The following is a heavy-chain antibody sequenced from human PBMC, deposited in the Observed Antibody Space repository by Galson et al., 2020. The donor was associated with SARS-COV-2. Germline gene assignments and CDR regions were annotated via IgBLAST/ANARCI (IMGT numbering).Heavy chain of an antibody. V-gene: IGHV4-34*01. CDR3: ARGKLTEVLTPFDY. CDR2: ITHSGST. J-gene: IGHJ4*02. D-gene: IGHD3-9*01. Sequence: PGGSLRLSCAVSGGSFNDYYWSWIRQSPGKGLEWIGGITHSGSTNYNPSLKSRATISVDTSKNQVSLRLISVTAADTSVYYCARGKLTEVLTPFDYWGQGTLVTVSS. CDR1: GGSFNDYY.